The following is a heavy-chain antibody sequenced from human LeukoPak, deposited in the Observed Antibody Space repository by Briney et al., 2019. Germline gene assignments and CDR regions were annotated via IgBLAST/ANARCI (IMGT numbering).Heavy chain of an antibody. Sequence: PGGSLGLSCAASGFTFSNAWMNWVRQAPGKGLEWVSYISSSSSTIYYADSAKGRFTISRDNAKNSLYLQMNSLRAEDTAVYYCARDAPATDYYFDYWGQGTLVTVSS. D-gene: IGHD4-17*01. V-gene: IGHV3-48*01. CDR1: GFTFSNAW. CDR2: ISSSSSTI. CDR3: ARDAPATDYYFDY. J-gene: IGHJ4*02.